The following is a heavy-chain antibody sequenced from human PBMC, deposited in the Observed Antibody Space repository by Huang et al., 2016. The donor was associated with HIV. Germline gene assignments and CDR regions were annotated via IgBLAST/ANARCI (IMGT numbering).Heavy chain of an antibody. CDR1: GGSFSGYY. D-gene: IGHD3-3*01. CDR3: ARGDYDFWSGYSGYFDY. CDR2: INHSGST. Sequence: QVQLQQWGAGLLKPSETLSLTCAVYGGSFSGYYWSWIRQPPGKGLEWIGEINHSGSTNYNPSLKSRVTISVDTSKNQFSLTLSSVTAADTAVYYCARGDYDFWSGYSGYFDYWGQGTLVTVSS. J-gene: IGHJ4*02. V-gene: IGHV4-34*01.